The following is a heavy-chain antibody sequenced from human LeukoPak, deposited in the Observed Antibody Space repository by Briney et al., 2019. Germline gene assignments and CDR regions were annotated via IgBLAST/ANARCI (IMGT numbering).Heavy chain of an antibody. CDR1: GGSISSSSYY. J-gene: IGHJ6*02. D-gene: IGHD5-24*01. CDR3: ARGDGGVDYYYDMDV. CDR2: IYYSGST. Sequence: PSETLSLTCTVSGGSISSSSYYWGWIRQPPGKGLEWIGSIYYSGSTYYNPSLKSRVTISVDTSKNQFSLKLSSVTAADTAVYYCARGDGGVDYYYDMDVWGQGTTVTVSS. V-gene: IGHV4-39*01.